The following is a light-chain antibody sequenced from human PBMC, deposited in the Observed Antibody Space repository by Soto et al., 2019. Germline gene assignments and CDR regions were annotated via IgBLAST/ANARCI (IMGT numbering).Light chain of an antibody. CDR2: GVT. Sequence: QSVLTQPRSVSGSPGQSVTISCAGSSDDVGAFDFVSWYQQHPGKAPKLLIYGVTKRPSGVPDRFSGSKSANTASLTISGLHSEDEAEYYCCSYADIDTFVVFGGGTQLTVL. CDR1: SDDVGAFDF. CDR3: CSYADIDTFVV. J-gene: IGLJ2*01. V-gene: IGLV2-11*01.